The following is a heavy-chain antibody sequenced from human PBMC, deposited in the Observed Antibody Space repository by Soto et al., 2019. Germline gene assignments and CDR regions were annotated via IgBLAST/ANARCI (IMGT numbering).Heavy chain of an antibody. V-gene: IGHV3-21*01. CDR1: GFTFSGYS. J-gene: IGHJ4*02. D-gene: IGHD6-13*01. CDR2: ISSSSSYI. Sequence: PGGSLRLSCAASGFTFSGYSMNWVRQAPGKGLEWVSSISSSSSYIYYADSVKGRFTISRDNAKNSLYLQMNSLRAEDTAVYYCARDKQQLARVFDYWGQGTLVTVSS. CDR3: ARDKQQLARVFDY.